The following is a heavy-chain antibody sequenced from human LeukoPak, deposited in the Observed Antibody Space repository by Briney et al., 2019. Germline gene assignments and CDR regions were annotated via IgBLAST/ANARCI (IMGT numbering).Heavy chain of an antibody. D-gene: IGHD6-13*01. CDR2: IKHDGSEK. Sequence: PGGSLRLSCAASGFTFSIYWMSWVRQAPGKGPEWVATIKHDGSEKNYVDSVKGRLTISRDNTKNSLYLEMNSLRAEDTAVYYCARGSWYWVYWGQGTLVTVSS. J-gene: IGHJ4*02. CDR3: ARGSWYWVY. CDR1: GFTFSIYW. V-gene: IGHV3-7*03.